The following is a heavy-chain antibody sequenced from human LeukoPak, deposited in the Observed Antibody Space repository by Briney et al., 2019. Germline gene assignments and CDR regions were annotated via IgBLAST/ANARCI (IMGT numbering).Heavy chain of an antibody. CDR3: AKADRADFWSGYSFDAFDI. Sequence: PGGSLRLSCAASGFTFDDYGMSWVRQAPGKGLEWVSAISGSGGSTYYADSVKGRFTISRDNSKNTLYLQMNSLRAEDTAVYYCAKADRADFWSGYSFDAFDIWGQGTMVTVSS. CDR1: GFTFDDYG. CDR2: ISGSGGST. D-gene: IGHD3-3*01. J-gene: IGHJ3*02. V-gene: IGHV3-23*01.